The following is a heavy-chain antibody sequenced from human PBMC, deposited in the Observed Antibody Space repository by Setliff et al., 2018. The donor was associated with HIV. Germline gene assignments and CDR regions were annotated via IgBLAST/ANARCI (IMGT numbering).Heavy chain of an antibody. Sequence: GGSLRLSCSASGFTFSSNAMHWVRQAPGKGLEYVSSISSNGGSTYYADSVKGRFTSSRENSKNTLYLQMSSLRAEDTAVYYCARAVRQQLVYYYYGMDVWGRGTTVTVCS. V-gene: IGHV3-64D*09. J-gene: IGHJ6*02. CDR1: GFTFSSNA. CDR2: ISSNGGST. D-gene: IGHD6-13*01. CDR3: ARAVRQQLVYYYYGMDV.